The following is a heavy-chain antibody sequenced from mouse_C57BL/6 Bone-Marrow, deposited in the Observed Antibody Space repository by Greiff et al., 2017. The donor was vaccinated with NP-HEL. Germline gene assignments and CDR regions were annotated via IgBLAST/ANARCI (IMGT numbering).Heavy chain of an antibody. V-gene: IGHV1-5*01. CDR1: GYTFTSYW. CDR3: TGGKEAWFAD. Sequence: EVQLQQSGTVLARPGASVKMSCKPSGYTFTSYWMHWVKQRPGQGLEWIGAISPGHSDPSYNQKFKGKATLTPVTSARTASMALSSLTNAASAGFDGTGGKEAWFADWGHGTLVTVSA. J-gene: IGHJ3*01. CDR2: ISPGHSDP.